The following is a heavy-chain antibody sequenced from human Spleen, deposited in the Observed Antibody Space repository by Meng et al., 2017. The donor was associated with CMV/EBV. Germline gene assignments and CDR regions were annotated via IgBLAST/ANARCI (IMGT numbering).Heavy chain of an antibody. J-gene: IGHJ6*02. V-gene: IGHV4-59*12. CDR1: GGSISSYY. Sequence: SETLSLTCTVSGGSISSYYWSWIRQPPGKGLEWMGYIYYSGSTKYNPSLKSRVTISVDTSKNQFSLKLSSVTAADTAVYYCARGAHDYSNYHYYYYGMDVWGQGTTVTVSS. CDR3: ARGAHDYSNYHYYYYGMDV. D-gene: IGHD4-11*01. CDR2: IYYSGST.